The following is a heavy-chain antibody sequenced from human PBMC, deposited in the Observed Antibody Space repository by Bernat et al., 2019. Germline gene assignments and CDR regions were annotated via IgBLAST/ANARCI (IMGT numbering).Heavy chain of an antibody. V-gene: IGHV3-43*02. J-gene: IGHJ6*02. Sequence: EVQLVESGGGVVQPGGSLRLSCAASGFTFDDYAMHWVRQASGKGLEWVSLIIGDGGSTYYADCVKGLFTISRDNSKNSLYLQMNSLRTEDTALYYCAKDSRGSIADPYYFYGMGVWGQVTKVTVSS. CDR2: IIGDGGST. CDR1: GFTFDDYA. CDR3: AKDSRGSIADPYYFYGMGV. D-gene: IGHD6-6*01.